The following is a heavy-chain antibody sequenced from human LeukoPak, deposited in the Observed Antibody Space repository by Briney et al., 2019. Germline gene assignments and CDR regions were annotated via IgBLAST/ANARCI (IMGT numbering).Heavy chain of an antibody. Sequence: ASVKVSCKASGYTFTGYYIHWVRRAPGQGLEWMGRINPNTGGTNYAQKFQGRVTMTRDTSISTAYMELSRLTSDDTAVYYCARVGVDLWLDPWGQGTLVTVSS. J-gene: IGHJ5*02. CDR2: INPNTGGT. D-gene: IGHD3/OR15-3a*01. CDR3: ARVGVDLWLDP. V-gene: IGHV1-2*06. CDR1: GYTFTGYY.